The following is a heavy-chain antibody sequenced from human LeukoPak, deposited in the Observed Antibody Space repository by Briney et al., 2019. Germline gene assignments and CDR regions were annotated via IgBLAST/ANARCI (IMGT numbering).Heavy chain of an antibody. D-gene: IGHD6-19*01. Sequence: QTGGSLRLSCAASGFTFSSYWMSWVRQAPGKGLEWVSSISESGGTTDYADSVKGRFTISRDNSKNTLYLQMNSLRAEDTAVYYCARQWLVNGWGQGTLVTVSS. CDR2: ISESGGTT. V-gene: IGHV3-23*01. CDR3: ARQWLVNG. CDR1: GFTFSSYW. J-gene: IGHJ4*02.